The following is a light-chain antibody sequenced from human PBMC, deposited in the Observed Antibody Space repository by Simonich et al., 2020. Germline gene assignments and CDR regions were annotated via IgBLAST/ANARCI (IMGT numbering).Light chain of an antibody. CDR1: SSNIGSNT. CDR3: AAWDDSLNGWV. Sequence: QSVLTQPPSASGTPGQRVTISCSGSSSNIGSNTVNWYQQLPGTAPKLLIYRMNQRPSGGPDRFSGSKSGTSASLAISGLQSEDEADYYCAAWDDSLNGWVFGGGTKLTVL. V-gene: IGLV1-44*01. CDR2: RMN. J-gene: IGLJ3*02.